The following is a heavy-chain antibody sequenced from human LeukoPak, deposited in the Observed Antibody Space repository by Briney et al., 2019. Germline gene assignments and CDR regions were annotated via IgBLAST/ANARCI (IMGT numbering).Heavy chain of an antibody. Sequence: GGSLRLSCAASGFAFSSYEMNWVRQAPGKGLEWVSYISGSGSTIYYADSVKGRFTISRDNAKNSLYLQMNSLRAEDTAVYYCARVQSDDFWSGYFYNYFDYWGQGTLVTVSS. CDR2: ISGSGSTI. D-gene: IGHD3-3*01. CDR1: GFAFSSYE. J-gene: IGHJ4*02. CDR3: ARVQSDDFWSGYFYNYFDY. V-gene: IGHV3-48*03.